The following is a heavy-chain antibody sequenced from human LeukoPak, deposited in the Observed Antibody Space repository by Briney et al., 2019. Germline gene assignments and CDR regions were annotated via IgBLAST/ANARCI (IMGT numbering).Heavy chain of an antibody. V-gene: IGHV4-34*01. Sequence: SETLSLTCAVYGGSFSGYYWGWIRQPPGKGLEWIGTIYYSGSTFYNPSLKSRVTISVDRSKNQFSLRLSSVTAADTAVYYCARGGSPYYYGSGSYYFDYWGQGTLVTVSS. CDR2: IYYSGST. D-gene: IGHD3-10*01. CDR3: ARGGSPYYYGSGSYYFDY. J-gene: IGHJ4*02. CDR1: GGSFSGYY.